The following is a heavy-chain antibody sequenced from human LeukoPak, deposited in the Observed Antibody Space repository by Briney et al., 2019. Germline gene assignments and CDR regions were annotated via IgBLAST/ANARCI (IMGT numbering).Heavy chain of an antibody. D-gene: IGHD3-10*01. Sequence: PSETLSLTCTVSGGSISSYYWSWIRQPPGKGLEWIGYIYCSGSTNYNPSLKSRVTISVDTSKNQFSLKLSSVTAADTAVYYCAKSFPSENYGNFDYWGQGALVTVSS. CDR2: IYCSGST. J-gene: IGHJ4*02. V-gene: IGHV4-59*01. CDR3: AKSFPSENYGNFDY. CDR1: GGSISSYY.